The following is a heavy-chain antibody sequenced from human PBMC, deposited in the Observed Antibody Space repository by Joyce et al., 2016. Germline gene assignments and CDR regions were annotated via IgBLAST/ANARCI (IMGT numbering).Heavy chain of an antibody. CDR2: MAYDGSHQ. Sequence: QVPLLESGGGVAQPGRSLRLSCAASEFAFSSHAMHWVRQAPGKGLGWVAVMAYDGSHQYYADSVSGRFTISRDNSQNTLYLQMNSLRVEDTAVYYCTRSSRTGYTAGWPDFDYWGQGTLVTVSS. V-gene: IGHV3-30*03. J-gene: IGHJ4*02. CDR1: EFAFSSHA. CDR3: TRSSRTGYTAGWPDFDY. D-gene: IGHD2-2*02.